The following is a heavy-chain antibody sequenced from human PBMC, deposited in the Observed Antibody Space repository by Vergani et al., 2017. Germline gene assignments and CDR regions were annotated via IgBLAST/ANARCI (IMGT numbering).Heavy chain of an antibody. J-gene: IGHJ4*02. V-gene: IGHV2-70*15. CDR1: GCSLTTSGIC. Sequence: QVTLRESGPALVKPTQTLTLTCTFSGCSLTTSGICMTWIRQPPGKALEWLARIDWDDNKYYSTSLKTRLTISKDTSNNQVVLTMTNMDPVDTATYYCVRIRGVTTDYWGQGTLVTVSS. CDR3: VRIRGVTTDY. D-gene: IGHD2-21*02. CDR2: IDWDDNK.